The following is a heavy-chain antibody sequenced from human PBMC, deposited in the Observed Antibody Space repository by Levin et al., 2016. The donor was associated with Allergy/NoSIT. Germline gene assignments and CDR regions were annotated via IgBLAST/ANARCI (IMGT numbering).Heavy chain of an antibody. D-gene: IGHD3-3*01. V-gene: IGHV3-33*01. CDR3: ARGLFWSGDYWPGD. Sequence: GGSLRLSCAASGFTFSSYGMHWVRQAPGKGLEWVAVIWYDGSNKYYADSVKGRFTISRDNSKNTLYLQMNSLRAEDTAVYYCARGLFWSGDYWPGDWGQGTLVTVSS. CDR2: IWYDGSNK. J-gene: IGHJ4*02. CDR1: GFTFSSYG.